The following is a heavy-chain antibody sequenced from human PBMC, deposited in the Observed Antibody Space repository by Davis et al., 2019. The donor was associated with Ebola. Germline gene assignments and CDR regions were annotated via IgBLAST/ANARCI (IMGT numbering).Heavy chain of an antibody. J-gene: IGHJ4*02. CDR2: ISGSGGST. Sequence: PGGSLRLSCAASGFTFSSYAMSWVRQAPGKGMGWVSAISGSGGSTYYADSVKGRFTISRDNSKNTLYLQMNSLRAEDTAVYYCANSGTMIVSSSYYWGQGTLVTVSS. CDR3: ANSGTMIVSSSYY. D-gene: IGHD3-22*01. V-gene: IGHV3-23*01. CDR1: GFTFSSYA.